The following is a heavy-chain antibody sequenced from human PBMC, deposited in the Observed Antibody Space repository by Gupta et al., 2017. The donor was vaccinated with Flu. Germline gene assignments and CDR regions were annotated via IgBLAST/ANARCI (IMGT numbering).Heavy chain of an antibody. V-gene: IGHV3-66*02. CDR1: GFTVNNNY. CDR3: ARVPGTI. Sequence: EVQLVESGGGLVEPGGSLRLSCSASGFTVNNNYMSWVRQAPGKGLEWVSFIYSGGGTYYADSVKGRFTISRDSSKNTLYLQMNSQRPEDTAVYYCARVPGTIWGQGTMVTVSS. D-gene: IGHD1-1*01. J-gene: IGHJ3*02. CDR2: IYSGGGT.